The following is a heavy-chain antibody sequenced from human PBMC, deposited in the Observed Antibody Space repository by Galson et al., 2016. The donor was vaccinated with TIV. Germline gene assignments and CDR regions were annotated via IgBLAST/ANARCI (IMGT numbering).Heavy chain of an antibody. CDR1: GYSFTNYN. CDR3: ARGIVGASKAFDV. CDR2: INTGNGNT. D-gene: IGHD1-26*01. J-gene: IGHJ3*01. Sequence: SVKVSCKASGYSFTNYNIHWVRQAPGQGLKWMGWINTGNGNTKYSQKLKGRVTLSGDTSATTAYMELNSLTSEDMAAYYCARGIVGASKAFDVWGQGTMVTVSS. V-gene: IGHV1-3*04.